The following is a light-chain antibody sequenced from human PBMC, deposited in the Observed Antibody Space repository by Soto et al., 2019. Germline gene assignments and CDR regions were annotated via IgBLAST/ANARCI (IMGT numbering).Light chain of an antibody. CDR2: AAS. J-gene: IGKJ5*01. CDR3: LEDYSSPIT. V-gene: IGKV1-39*01. CDR1: QTTNNY. Sequence: DIQMTHSPSSLSASVGDRVTITCRASQTTNNYLNWYQLKPGKAPKLLIYAASTLQTGVPSRFSGTGSGSDFALTITNLQPEDFATYYCLEDYSSPITFGQGTRLEN.